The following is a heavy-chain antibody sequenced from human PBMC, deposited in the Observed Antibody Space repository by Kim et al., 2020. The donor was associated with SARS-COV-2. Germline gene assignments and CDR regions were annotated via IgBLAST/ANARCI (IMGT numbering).Heavy chain of an antibody. V-gene: IGHV3-74*01. Sequence: RFTISRDNAKNTLYLQMNSLRAEDTAVYYCARSKPLTGYYPFYYYYGMDVWGQGTTVTVSS. D-gene: IGHD3-9*01. CDR3: ARSKPLTGYYPFYYYYGMDV. J-gene: IGHJ6*02.